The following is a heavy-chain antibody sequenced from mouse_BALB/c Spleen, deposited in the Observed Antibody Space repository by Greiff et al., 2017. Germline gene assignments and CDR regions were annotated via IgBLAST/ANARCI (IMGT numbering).Heavy chain of an antibody. CDR2: ISSGSSTI. D-gene: IGHD3-2*01. J-gene: IGHJ3*01. V-gene: IGHV5-17*02. Sequence: DVMLVESGGGLVQPGGSRKLSCAASGFTFSSFGMHWVRQAPEKGLEWVAYISSGSSTIYYADTVKGRFTISRDNPKNTLFLQMTSLRSEDTAMYYCARRDSSGYVFAYWGQGTLVTVSA. CDR1: GFTFSSFG. CDR3: ARRDSSGYVFAY.